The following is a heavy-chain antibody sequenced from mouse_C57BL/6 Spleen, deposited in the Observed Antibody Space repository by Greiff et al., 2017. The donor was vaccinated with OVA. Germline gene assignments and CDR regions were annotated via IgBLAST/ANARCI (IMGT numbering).Heavy chain of an antibody. CDR1: GYTFTDYY. CDR2: INPNNGGT. Sequence: VQLQQSGPELVKPGASVKISCKASGYTFTDYYMNWVKQSHGKSLEWIGDINPNNGGTSYNQKFKGKATLTVDKSSSTAYMELRSLTSEDSAVDYCARPLHYSNYDWYFDVWGTGTTVTVSS. J-gene: IGHJ1*03. D-gene: IGHD2-5*01. CDR3: ARPLHYSNYDWYFDV. V-gene: IGHV1-26*01.